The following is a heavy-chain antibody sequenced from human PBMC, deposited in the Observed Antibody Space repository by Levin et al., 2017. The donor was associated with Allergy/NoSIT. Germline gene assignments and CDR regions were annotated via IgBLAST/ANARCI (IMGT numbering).Heavy chain of an antibody. CDR1: GFTFSDYY. CDR2: ISSSGSTI. Sequence: PGGSLRLSCAASGFTFSDYYMSWIRQAPGKGLEWVSYISSSGSTIYYADSVKGRFTISRDNAKNSLYLQMNSLRAGDTAVYYCARCRYSNYHLFDYWGQGTLVTVSS. V-gene: IGHV3-11*01. CDR3: ARCRYSNYHLFDY. J-gene: IGHJ4*02. D-gene: IGHD4-11*01.